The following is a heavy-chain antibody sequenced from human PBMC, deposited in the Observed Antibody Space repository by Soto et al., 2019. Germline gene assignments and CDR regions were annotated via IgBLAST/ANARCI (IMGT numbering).Heavy chain of an antibody. D-gene: IGHD1-20*01. CDR1: GGSMSNGYYY. V-gene: IGHV4-31*03. Sequence: SETLSLTCTVSGGSMSNGYYYWSWVRQNPGKGLEWIGHIYHSGRTYYNPSLKSRVGILVDTSKNQFSLSLNSVTAADTAVYYCARWVEVSLDYFDSWGQGTPVTVS. CDR2: IYHSGRT. J-gene: IGHJ4*02. CDR3: ARWVEVSLDYFDS.